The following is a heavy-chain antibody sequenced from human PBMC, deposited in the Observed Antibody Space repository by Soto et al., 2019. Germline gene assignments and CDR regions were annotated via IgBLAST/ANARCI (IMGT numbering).Heavy chain of an antibody. CDR3: ARDTVVPAALDY. Sequence: QVQLQESGPGLVKPSQTLSLTCTVSGGSISSGGYYWSWIRQHPGEGLEWIGYIYYSGSTYYNPSLKSRVTISVDTSKNQFSLKLSSVTAADTAVYYCARDTVVPAALDYWGQGTLVTVSS. V-gene: IGHV4-31*03. CDR2: IYYSGST. CDR1: GGSISSGGYY. D-gene: IGHD2-2*01. J-gene: IGHJ4*02.